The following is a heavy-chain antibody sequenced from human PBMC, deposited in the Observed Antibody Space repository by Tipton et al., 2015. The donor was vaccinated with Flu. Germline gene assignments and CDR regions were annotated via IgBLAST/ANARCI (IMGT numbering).Heavy chain of an antibody. Sequence: SLRLSCAASGFTFSNYGMHWVRQVPGKGLEWVAFIRYHGRNKYYANSVKGRFSLSRDNSNNTLSLQMSSLRPDDTAVYYCAKVGGAYIENDAFDMWGQGTMVTVPS. J-gene: IGHJ3*02. CDR1: GFTFSNYG. CDR3: AKVGGAYIENDAFDM. V-gene: IGHV3-30*02. D-gene: IGHD1-1*01. CDR2: IRYHGRNK.